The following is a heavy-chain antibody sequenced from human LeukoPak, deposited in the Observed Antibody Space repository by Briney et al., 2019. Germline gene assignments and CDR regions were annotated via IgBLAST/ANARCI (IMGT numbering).Heavy chain of an antibody. V-gene: IGHV4-4*07. CDR3: AREQQLAHRGDSFDY. J-gene: IGHJ4*02. CDR2: IYNSGST. Sequence: SETLSLTCTVSCVSISSDYWSWIRQPAGKGREWIGHIYNSGSTNYNTSLKSRVTMSVDTSKNQFYLQLSSVTAADTAVYYCAREQQLAHRGDSFDYWGQGTLVTASS. CDR1: CVSISSDY. D-gene: IGHD6-13*01.